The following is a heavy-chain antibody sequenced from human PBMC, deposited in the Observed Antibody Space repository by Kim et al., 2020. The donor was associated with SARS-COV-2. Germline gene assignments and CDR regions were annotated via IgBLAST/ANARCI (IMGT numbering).Heavy chain of an antibody. D-gene: IGHD1-7*01. CDR2: IYYSGST. J-gene: IGHJ5*02. V-gene: IGHV4-59*01. CDR3: ARGKGDGTTHTLKLVGFDP. Sequence: SQTLSLTCTVSGGSISSYYWSWIRQPPGKGLEWIGYIYYSGSTNYNPSLKSRVTISVDTSKNQFSLKLSSVTAADTAVYYCARGKGDGTTHTLKLVGFDPWGQGTLVTVSS. CDR1: GGSISSYY.